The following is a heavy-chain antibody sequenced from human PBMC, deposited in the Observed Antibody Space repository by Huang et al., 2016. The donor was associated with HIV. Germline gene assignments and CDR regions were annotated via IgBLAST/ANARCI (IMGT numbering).Heavy chain of an antibody. D-gene: IGHD6-13*01. V-gene: IGHV4-59*11. CDR2: VYYSGSP. CDR1: GGSIGRHY. Sequence: QVQLQESGPGLVRPSETLSLICTVSGGSIGRHYWSWIRQPPGKGLEWIGSVYYSGSPYDSPSLKSRVTTSVDTSKNQFSLRLSSVTSADTAVYYCARGGVLAAAVFDYWGQGALVTVSS. CDR3: ARGGVLAAAVFDY. J-gene: IGHJ4*02.